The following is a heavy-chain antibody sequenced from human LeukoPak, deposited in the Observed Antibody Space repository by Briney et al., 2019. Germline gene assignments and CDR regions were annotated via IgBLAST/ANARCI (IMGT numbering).Heavy chain of an antibody. D-gene: IGHD6-13*01. J-gene: IGHJ5*02. V-gene: IGHV1-18*01. CDR2: ISAYNGKT. CDR3: ARHPRAGCSSCPQNQNSFDP. CDR1: GYTFTNYG. Sequence: GASVTVSFKASGYTFTNYGISWVGQAPGQGGEWMGWISAYNGKTNYTQKLQGRDTMTTDTSTSTAYMELRSLRSDDTAVYYCARHPRAGCSSCPQNQNSFDPWGQGTLVTVSS.